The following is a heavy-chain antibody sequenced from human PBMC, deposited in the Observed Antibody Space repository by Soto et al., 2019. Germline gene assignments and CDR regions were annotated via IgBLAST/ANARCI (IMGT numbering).Heavy chain of an antibody. J-gene: IGHJ2*01. CDR1: GGSIDSSNYF. D-gene: IGHD1-20*01. V-gene: IGHV4-39*01. Sequence: QMQLQESGPGLVRPSETLSLTCTISGGSIDSSNYFWGWVRQPPGKGLEWIGTLSYSGNTYYNPSLKCRFTLSVHTSKTQFSLKLSSVSSADTAFYSCAAKHLVYFYLWCRSTLVTVSS. CDR3: AAKHLVYFYL. CDR2: LSYSGNT.